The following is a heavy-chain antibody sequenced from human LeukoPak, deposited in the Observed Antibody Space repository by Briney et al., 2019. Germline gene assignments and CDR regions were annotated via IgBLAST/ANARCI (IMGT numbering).Heavy chain of an antibody. CDR3: ARRAGSSGYDI. CDR1: GFTLSDSL. J-gene: IGHJ4*02. V-gene: IGHV3-64*01. CDR2: ITSNGVGT. Sequence: GGSLRLSCAASGFTLSDSLMHWVRQAPGKGLEYVSSITSNGVGTGYANSVKGRFTISRDNSKNTLYLHMGSLTAEDMAVYYCARRAGSSGYDIWGRGTLVTVSS. D-gene: IGHD5-12*01.